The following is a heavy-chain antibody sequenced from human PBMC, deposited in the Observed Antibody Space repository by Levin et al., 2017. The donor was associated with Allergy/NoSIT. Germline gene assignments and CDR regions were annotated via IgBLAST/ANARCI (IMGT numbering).Heavy chain of an antibody. J-gene: IGHJ6*02. CDR1: GYTFTDYY. D-gene: IGHD2-21*01. V-gene: IGHV1-2*02. Sequence: ASVKVSCEASGYTFTDYYINWVRQAPGQGPEWMGWINPKNGVTKYAQKFQARVTMTRDTSSRTAYMDLSRLTSDDTAVYYCARDPSGFEHAIVSYGMDVWGQGTTVTVSS. CDR3: ARDPSGFEHAIVSYGMDV. CDR2: INPKNGVT.